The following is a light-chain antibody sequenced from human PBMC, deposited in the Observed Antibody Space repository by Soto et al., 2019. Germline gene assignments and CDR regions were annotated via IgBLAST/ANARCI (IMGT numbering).Light chain of an antibody. CDR3: QQYFEWPPMT. V-gene: IGKV3-15*01. Sequence: EVLMTQSPATLSVSPGDRVTLSCRASLSVSSDLAWYQQKPGQAPTLLIYGASIRATGVPARFSGSGSGTDFTLTIDSLQSEDVADYYCQQYFEWPPMTFGQGTKVDIK. J-gene: IGKJ1*01. CDR1: LSVSSD. CDR2: GAS.